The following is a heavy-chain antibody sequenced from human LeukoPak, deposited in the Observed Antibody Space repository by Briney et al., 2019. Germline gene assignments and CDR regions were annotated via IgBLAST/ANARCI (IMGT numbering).Heavy chain of an antibody. Sequence: SETLSLTCTVSGGSISSSSYYWGWIRQPPGKGLEWIGGIYYSGSTYYNPSLKSRVTISVDTSKNQFSLKLSSVTAADTAVYYCARRYGSGSYYDPNWFDPWGQGTLVTVSS. CDR2: IYYSGST. CDR3: ARRYGSGSYYDPNWFDP. V-gene: IGHV4-39*01. J-gene: IGHJ5*02. D-gene: IGHD3-10*01. CDR1: GGSISSSSYY.